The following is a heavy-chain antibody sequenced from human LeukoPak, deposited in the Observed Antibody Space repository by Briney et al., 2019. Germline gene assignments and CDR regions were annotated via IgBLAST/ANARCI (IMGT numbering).Heavy chain of an antibody. J-gene: IGHJ4*02. CDR1: GGSISSYY. Sequence: SETLSLTCTVSGGSISSYYWSWIRQPPGKGLEWIGYIYYSGSTNYNPSLKSRVTISVDTSKNQFSLKLSSVTAADTAVYYCARGCEYSSCCDYWGQGTLVTVSS. V-gene: IGHV4-59*01. CDR3: ARGCEYSSCCDY. D-gene: IGHD6-6*01. CDR2: IYYSGST.